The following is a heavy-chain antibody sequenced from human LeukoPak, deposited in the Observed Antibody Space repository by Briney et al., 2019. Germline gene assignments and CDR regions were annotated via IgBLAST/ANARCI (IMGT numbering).Heavy chain of an antibody. Sequence: GGSLRLSCVDSGFTFSTYWMIWVRQAPGKGLEWVANIKYDGSEKYYVDSVKGRFTISRDNAENSLYLQMNNLRAEDTAVYYCARDSGLSGYDLLDYWGQGTLVTVSS. CDR3: ARDSGLSGYDLLDY. V-gene: IGHV3-7*01. CDR2: IKYDGSEK. J-gene: IGHJ4*02. D-gene: IGHD5-12*01. CDR1: GFTFSTYW.